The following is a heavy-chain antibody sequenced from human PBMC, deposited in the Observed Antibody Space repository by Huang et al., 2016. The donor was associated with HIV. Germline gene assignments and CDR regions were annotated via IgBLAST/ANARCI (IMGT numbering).Heavy chain of an antibody. V-gene: IGHV1-18*04. CDR2: ISDYNDNR. D-gene: IGHD7-27*01. Sequence: QVHLVPSGAEVKKPGASVRVSCKTSGYNFVSYTIAWVRQAAGQGLEWMGWISDYNDNRNYAQNCQVRGSMTTDRSTSTAYMELRSLRPDETAVYYCARGVPALGIRGRYYFDSWGQGTLVTVSS. CDR1: GYNFVSYT. CDR3: ARGVPALGIRGRYYFDS. J-gene: IGHJ4*02.